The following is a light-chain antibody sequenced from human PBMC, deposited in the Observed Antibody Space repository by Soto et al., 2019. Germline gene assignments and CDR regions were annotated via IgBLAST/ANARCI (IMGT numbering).Light chain of an antibody. CDR3: SSYTSSSTYV. J-gene: IGLJ1*01. Sequence: QSALVHPASVSVSSARSITIACTVTSSYGGDYNYISWYQQHPSIAPKLMIYKASNRPSGVSNRFSGSKSGNTASLTISGLQAEDEADYYCSSYTSSSTYVFGTGPKVTVL. CDR2: KAS. V-gene: IGLV2-14*01. CDR1: SSYGGDYNY.